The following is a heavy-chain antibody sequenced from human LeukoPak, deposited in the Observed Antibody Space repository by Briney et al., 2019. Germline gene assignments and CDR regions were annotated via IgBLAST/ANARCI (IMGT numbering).Heavy chain of an antibody. CDR3: ARDRDYGSGIFDY. V-gene: IGHV1-2*02. CDR1: GYTFTGYY. J-gene: IGHJ4*02. Sequence: GASVKVSCKASGYTFTGYYMHWVRQAPGQGLECMGWINPNSGGTNYAQKFQGRVTMTRDTSISAAYMELTRLRSDDTAVYYCARDRDYGSGIFDYWGQGTLVTVSS. D-gene: IGHD3-10*01. CDR2: INPNSGGT.